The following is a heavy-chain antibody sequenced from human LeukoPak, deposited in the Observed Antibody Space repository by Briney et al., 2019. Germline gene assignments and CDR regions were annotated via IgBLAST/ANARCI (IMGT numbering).Heavy chain of an antibody. Sequence: GGSLRLSCAASGFTFSSYEMNWVRQAPGKGLEWVSYISSSGSTIYYADSVKGRFTISRDNAKNSLFLQMNSLRAEDTAVYYCARARQIQTATHDAFDIWGQGTMVTVSS. CDR3: ARARQIQTATHDAFDI. CDR2: ISSSGSTI. D-gene: IGHD5-24*01. CDR1: GFTFSSYE. J-gene: IGHJ3*02. V-gene: IGHV3-48*03.